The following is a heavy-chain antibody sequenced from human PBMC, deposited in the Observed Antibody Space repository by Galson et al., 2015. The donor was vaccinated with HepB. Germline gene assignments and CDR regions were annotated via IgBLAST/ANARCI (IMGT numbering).Heavy chain of an antibody. Sequence: SVKVSCKASGGTFSSYAISWVRQAPGQGLEWMGGIIPIFGTANYAQKFQGRVTITADESTSTAYMELSSLRSEDTAVYYCARWYCSSTSCYTERVPGGNYWGQGTLVTVSS. CDR2: IIPIFGTA. CDR1: GGTFSSYA. CDR3: ARWYCSSTSCYTERVPGGNY. D-gene: IGHD2-2*02. V-gene: IGHV1-69*13. J-gene: IGHJ4*02.